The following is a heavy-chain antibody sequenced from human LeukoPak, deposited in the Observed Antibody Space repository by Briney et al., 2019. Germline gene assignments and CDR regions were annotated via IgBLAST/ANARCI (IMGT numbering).Heavy chain of an antibody. CDR1: GGSVSGYY. Sequence: PSETLSLTCIVSGGSVSGYYWSWIRQPAGKGLEWIGHMDTSGHTNYNSSLMSRVTMSVDTSKNQFSLRLTSVTAADTVVYYCARHWSHSVAQFGRSYWFDPWGQGTLVTVSS. J-gene: IGHJ5*02. V-gene: IGHV4-4*07. CDR2: MDTSGHT. CDR3: ARHWSHSVAQFGRSYWFDP. D-gene: IGHD2-15*01.